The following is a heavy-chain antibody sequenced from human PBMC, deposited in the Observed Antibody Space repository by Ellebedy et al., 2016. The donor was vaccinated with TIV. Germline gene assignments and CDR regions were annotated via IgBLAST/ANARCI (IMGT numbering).Heavy chain of an antibody. J-gene: IGHJ6*02. V-gene: IGHV3-30*03. CDR2: ISYDGSNK. CDR1: GFTFSSYG. Sequence: GESLKIPCAASGFTFSSYGMHWVRQAPGKGLEWVAVISYDGSNKYYADSVKGRFTISRDNSKNTLYLQMNSLRAEDTAVYYCARDEVYSSSWYAYYYYGMDVWGQGTTVTVSS. D-gene: IGHD6-13*01. CDR3: ARDEVYSSSWYAYYYYGMDV.